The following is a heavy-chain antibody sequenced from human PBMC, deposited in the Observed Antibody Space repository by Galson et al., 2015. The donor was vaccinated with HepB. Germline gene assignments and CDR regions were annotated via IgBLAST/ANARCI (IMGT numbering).Heavy chain of an antibody. CDR3: ARGKTGQD. D-gene: IGHD3-9*01. CDR2: VYSGGGT. Sequence: SLRLSCAASGFTVSGSYMSWVRQAPGKGLEWVSVVYSGGGTDYADPVKGRFNIFRDNSKNTLYLQMNNLRADDTALYFCARGKTGQDWGQGTLVTVSS. CDR1: GFTVSGSY. J-gene: IGHJ4*02. V-gene: IGHV3-66*01.